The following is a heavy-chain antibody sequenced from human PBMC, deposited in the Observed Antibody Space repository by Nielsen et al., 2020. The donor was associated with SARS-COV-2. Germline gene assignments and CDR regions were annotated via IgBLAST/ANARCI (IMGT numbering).Heavy chain of an antibody. Sequence: GGSLRLSCAASGFTFSSYSMNWVRQAPGKGLEWVSSISSSSSYIYYADSVKGRFTISRDNSKNTLYLQMNSLRAEDTAVYYCARDQTGPDYYGSGSYALDYWGQGTLVTVSS. J-gene: IGHJ4*02. CDR2: ISSSSSYI. D-gene: IGHD3-10*01. CDR3: ARDQTGPDYYGSGSYALDY. V-gene: IGHV3-21*01. CDR1: GFTFSSYS.